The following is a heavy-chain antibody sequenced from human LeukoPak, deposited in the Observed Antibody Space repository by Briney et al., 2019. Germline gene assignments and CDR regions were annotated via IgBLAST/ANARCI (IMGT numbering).Heavy chain of an antibody. D-gene: IGHD5-12*01. CDR2: INHSGST. V-gene: IGHV4-39*07. CDR3: ARLKTRGPKDLDY. J-gene: IGHJ4*02. Sequence: PSETLSLTCSVSGGSITSGTYCWSWIRQPPGKGLAWIGEINHSGSTNYNPSLKSRVTISVDTSKNQFSLKLSSVTAADTAVYYCARLKTRGPKDLDYWGQGTLVTVSS. CDR1: GGSITSGTYC.